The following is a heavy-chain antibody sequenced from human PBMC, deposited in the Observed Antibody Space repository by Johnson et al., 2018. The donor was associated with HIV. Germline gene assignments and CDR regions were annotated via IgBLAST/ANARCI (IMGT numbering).Heavy chain of an antibody. CDR3: ARGKWELLGDDAFDI. CDR1: GFTFSSYA. D-gene: IGHD1-26*01. CDR2: ISSSGSTI. Sequence: VQLVESGGGLVQPGGSLRLSCAASGFTFSSYAMHWVRQAPGKGLEWVSYISSSGSTIYYADSVKGRFTISRDNAKNSLYLQRNSLRAEDTAVYYCARGKWELLGDDAFDIWGQGTMVTVSS. J-gene: IGHJ3*02. V-gene: IGHV3-48*04.